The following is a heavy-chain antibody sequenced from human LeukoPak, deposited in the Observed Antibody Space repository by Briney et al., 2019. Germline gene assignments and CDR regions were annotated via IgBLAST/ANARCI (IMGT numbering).Heavy chain of an antibody. V-gene: IGHV4-39*02. D-gene: IGHD6-13*01. Sequence: SETLSLTCTVSGGSISSSSYYWGWIRQPPGKGLEWIGSIYYSGSTYYNPSLKSRVTISADTSKNQFSLKLSSVTAADTAVYYCARESIAAALRFDPWGQGTLVTVSS. CDR2: IYYSGST. CDR1: GGSISSSSYY. CDR3: ARESIAAALRFDP. J-gene: IGHJ5*02.